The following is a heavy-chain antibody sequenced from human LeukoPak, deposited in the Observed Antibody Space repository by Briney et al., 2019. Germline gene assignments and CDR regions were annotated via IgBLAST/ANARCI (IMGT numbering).Heavy chain of an antibody. V-gene: IGHV4-59*01. CDR1: GGSIGTNY. J-gene: IGHJ3*02. CDR3: ASSRGVVTAYDI. Sequence: SETLSLTCTVSGGSIGTNYWNWIRQPPGKGLEWLGYIYYTGSTSYNPSLKSRVTMSVDTSKNLFSLKLTSVTAADTAVYYCASSRGVVTAYDIRGQGTIVTVSS. D-gene: IGHD2-21*02. CDR2: IYYTGST.